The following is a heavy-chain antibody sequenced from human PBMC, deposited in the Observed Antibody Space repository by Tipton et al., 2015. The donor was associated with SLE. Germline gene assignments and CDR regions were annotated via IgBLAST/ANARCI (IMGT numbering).Heavy chain of an antibody. Sequence: TLSLTCAVYGGSFSGYYWSWIRQPPGKGLEWIGEINHSGSTNYNPSLESRVTISVDTSKNQFSLKLSSVTAADTAVYYCARGPPFDYWGQGTLVTVSS. CDR2: INHSGST. V-gene: IGHV4-34*01. CDR3: ARGPPFDY. J-gene: IGHJ4*02. CDR1: GGSFSGYY.